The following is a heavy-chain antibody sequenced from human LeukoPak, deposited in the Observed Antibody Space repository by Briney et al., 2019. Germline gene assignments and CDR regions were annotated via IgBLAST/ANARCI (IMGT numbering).Heavy chain of an antibody. Sequence: GGSLRLSCAASGFTVSSNYMSWDRQAPGKGLEWVSVIYSGGSTYYADSVKGRFTISRDNSKNTLYLQMNSLRAEDTAVYYCARDHEGSFDYWGQGTLVTVSS. CDR3: ARDHEGSFDY. V-gene: IGHV3-53*01. CDR1: GFTVSSNY. J-gene: IGHJ4*02. CDR2: IYSGGST.